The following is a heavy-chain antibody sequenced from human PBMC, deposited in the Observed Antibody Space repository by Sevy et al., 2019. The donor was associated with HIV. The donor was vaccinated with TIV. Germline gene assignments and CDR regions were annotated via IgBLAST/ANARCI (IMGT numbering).Heavy chain of an antibody. J-gene: IGHJ3*02. CDR2: ISYDGSGK. D-gene: IGHD3-3*01. CDR1: GFNFSSYG. Sequence: GGSLRLSCAASGFNFSSYGMHWVRQAPGKGLEWVAVISYDGSGKYYAESVKGRFTISRDNSKNTLYLQISSLRAEDTAVYYCAKESGSYYDFWSGHDAFDIWGQGTMVTVSS. CDR3: AKESGSYYDFWSGHDAFDI. V-gene: IGHV3-30*18.